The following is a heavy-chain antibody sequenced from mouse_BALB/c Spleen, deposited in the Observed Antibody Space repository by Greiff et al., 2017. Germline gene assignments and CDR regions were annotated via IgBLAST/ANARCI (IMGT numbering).Heavy chain of an antibody. D-gene: IGHD2-14*01. CDR1: GYTFTDYN. V-gene: IGHV1S29*02. CDR3: ARRGYYRCDDAMDY. CDR2: IYPYNGGT. Sequence: EVQLQESGPELVKPGASVKISCKASGYTFTDYNMHWVKQSHGKSLEWIGYIYPYNGGTGYNQKFKSKATLTVDNSSSTAYMELRSLTSEDSAVYYCARRGYYRCDDAMDYWGQGTSVTVSS. J-gene: IGHJ4*01.